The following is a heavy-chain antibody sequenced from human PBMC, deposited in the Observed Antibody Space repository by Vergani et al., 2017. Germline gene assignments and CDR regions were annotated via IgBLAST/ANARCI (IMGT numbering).Heavy chain of an antibody. CDR2: IGKDGIKT. Sequence: QVQLVESAGGVVQPGGSLSLSCAASGFTFSNFGMHWICQAPGKGLEWLAYIGKDGIKTRYRDAVKGRFTVSRDNSKDILYLQMDSLRSEDTALYYCAKYLRDSTDGLPDAWGPGTIVIVSS. CDR3: AKYLRDSTDGLPDA. CDR1: GFTFSNFG. V-gene: IGHV3-30*02. D-gene: IGHD2-21*02. J-gene: IGHJ5*02.